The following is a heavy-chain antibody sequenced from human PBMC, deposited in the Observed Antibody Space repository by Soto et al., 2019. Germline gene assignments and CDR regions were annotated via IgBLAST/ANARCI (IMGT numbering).Heavy chain of an antibody. J-gene: IGHJ4*02. V-gene: IGHV3-23*01. D-gene: IGHD2-2*02. Sequence: GGSVRLSWTASGLTVSDYAMRWVRQPPGKGLQWGSVISAGGSTYYADSVKGRFTVSRANSKNTLYLQMNSLRAEDTAVYYCANVPIWLSSTSCYREGFDEWGQATLVTV. CDR3: ANVPIWLSSTSCYREGFDE. CDR2: ISAGGST. CDR1: GLTVSDYA.